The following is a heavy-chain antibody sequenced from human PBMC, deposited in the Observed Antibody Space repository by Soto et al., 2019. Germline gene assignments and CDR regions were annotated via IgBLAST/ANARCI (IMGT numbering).Heavy chain of an antibody. D-gene: IGHD3-3*02. J-gene: IGHJ4*02. CDR3: ARIKLAGRGSFHD. CDR2: IYHSGNT. V-gene: IGHV4-38-2*01. CDR1: GYSITNGYY. Sequence: SGTLSLTCAASGYSITNGYYWGWIRQPPGEGLEWIGSIYHSGNTYYNPSLKSRVTLSIDTSKNQLSLQLKTVTAADTAMYYCARIKLAGRGSFHDWGQGTLVTVSS.